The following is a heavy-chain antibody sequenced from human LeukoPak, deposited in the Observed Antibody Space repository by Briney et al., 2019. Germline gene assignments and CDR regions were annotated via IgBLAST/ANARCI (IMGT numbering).Heavy chain of an antibody. J-gene: IGHJ4*02. V-gene: IGHV3-30*18. CDR3: AKSFDY. CDR2: ISYDGSNK. Sequence: GGSLRLSCTASGFTFSSYGMHWVRQAPGKGLEWVAVISYDGSNKYYADSVKGRFTISRDNSKNTQYLQMNSLRGEDTAVYYCAKSFDYWGQGTLVTVSS. CDR1: GFTFSSYG.